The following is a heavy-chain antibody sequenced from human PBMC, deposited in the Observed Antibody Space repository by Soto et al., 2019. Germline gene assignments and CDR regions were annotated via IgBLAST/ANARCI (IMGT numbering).Heavy chain of an antibody. CDR2: IKKDGSEK. J-gene: IGHJ4*02. CDR1: GFTFSSYW. CDR3: VRDFPVSARSY. D-gene: IGHD4-17*01. Sequence: EVQLVESGGGLVQPGGSLRLSCAASGFTFSSYWMSWVRQAPGKGLEWVANIKKDGSEKYYVDSVKGRFTISRDNAKNSLYLQMNSVRAEGTAVYCGVRDFPVSARSYWGQGTLGTVSS. V-gene: IGHV3-7*01.